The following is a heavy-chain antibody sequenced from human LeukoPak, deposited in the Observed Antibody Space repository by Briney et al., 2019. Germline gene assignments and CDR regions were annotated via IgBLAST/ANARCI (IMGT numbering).Heavy chain of an antibody. Sequence: GGSLRLSCAASGIIISSFDMNWVRQAPGKGLEWVSYISSSGTVNYAQSVKGRFTISRDNVKNSLYLQMNSLRAEDTAVYYCARENYYDSSGYYPWYFDYWGQGTLVTVSS. CDR3: ARENYYDSSGYYPWYFDY. D-gene: IGHD3-22*01. J-gene: IGHJ4*02. CDR1: GIIISSFD. CDR2: ISSSGTV. V-gene: IGHV3-48*03.